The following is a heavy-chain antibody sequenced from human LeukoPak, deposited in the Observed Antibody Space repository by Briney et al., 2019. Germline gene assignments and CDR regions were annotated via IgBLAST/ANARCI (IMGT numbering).Heavy chain of an antibody. J-gene: IGHJ4*02. D-gene: IGHD2-15*01. CDR3: ARQPCTGGTCYVDY. Sequence: GGSLRLSCAAAGFTFSSYAIHWVRQAPGKGLEWVAVISHDGSNEFYPDSVKGRFTISRDNSKNTLYLQMNSLRVEDTAVYYCARQPCTGGTCYVDYWGQGTLVTVSS. V-gene: IGHV3-30-3*01. CDR2: ISHDGSNE. CDR1: GFTFSSYA.